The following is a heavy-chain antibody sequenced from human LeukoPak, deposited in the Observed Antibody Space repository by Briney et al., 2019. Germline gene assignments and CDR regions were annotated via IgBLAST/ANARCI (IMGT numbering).Heavy chain of an antibody. Sequence: PSETLSLTCTVSGGSISSSSYYWGWIRQPPGKGLEWIGSIYYSGSTYYNPSLKSRVTISVDTSKNQFSLKLSSVTAADTAVYYCAREELGYCSGGSCYLKLGWFDPWGQGTLVTVSS. CDR1: GGSISSSSYY. D-gene: IGHD2-15*01. CDR2: IYYSGST. CDR3: AREELGYCSGGSCYLKLGWFDP. V-gene: IGHV4-39*07. J-gene: IGHJ5*02.